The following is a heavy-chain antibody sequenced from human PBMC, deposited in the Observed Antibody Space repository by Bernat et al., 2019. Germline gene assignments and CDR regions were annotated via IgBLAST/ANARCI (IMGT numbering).Heavy chain of an antibody. CDR3: ARHQYSSSWYGGWFDP. J-gene: IGHJ5*02. Sequence: EVQLVQSGAEVKKPGESLKISCKGSGYSLSSYWIGWVRQMPGKGLEWMGIIYPGDSDTRYSPSFQGQVIISADKSISTAYLQWSSLKASDTAMYYCARHQYSSSWYGGWFDPWGQGTLVTVSS. CDR2: IYPGDSDT. CDR1: GYSLSSYW. V-gene: IGHV5-51*01. D-gene: IGHD6-13*01.